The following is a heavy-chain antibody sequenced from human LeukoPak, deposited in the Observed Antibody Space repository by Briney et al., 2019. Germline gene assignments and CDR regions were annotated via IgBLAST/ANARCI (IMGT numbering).Heavy chain of an antibody. J-gene: IGHJ4*02. CDR3: ANSQGTIFGVVDY. CDR2: ISGNGVLT. CDR1: GFTFKSYL. D-gene: IGHD3-3*01. V-gene: IGHV3-23*01. Sequence: GGSLRLSCSASGFTFKSYLMAWVRQAPGKGLEWISGISGNGVLTYYADSVKGRFTVSRDNSQNILHLQLNNVRAEDSAIYYCANSQGTIFGVVDYWGQGTLVTVSS.